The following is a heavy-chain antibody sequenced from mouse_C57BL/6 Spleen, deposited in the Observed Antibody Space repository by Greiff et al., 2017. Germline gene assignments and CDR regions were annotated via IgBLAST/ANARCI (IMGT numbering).Heavy chain of an antibody. Sequence: VQLKQSGPELVKPGASVKISCKASGYTFTDYYMNWVKQSHGKSLEWIGDINPNNGGTSYNQKFKGKATLTVDKSSSTAYMELRSLTSEDSAVYYCARCSGSYGYFDVWGTGTTVTVSS. CDR2: INPNNGGT. CDR3: ARCSGSYGYFDV. J-gene: IGHJ1*03. D-gene: IGHD1-3*01. CDR1: GYTFTDYY. V-gene: IGHV1-26*01.